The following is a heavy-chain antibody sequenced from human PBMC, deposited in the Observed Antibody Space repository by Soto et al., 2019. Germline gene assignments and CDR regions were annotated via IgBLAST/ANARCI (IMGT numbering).Heavy chain of an antibody. Sequence: QVTLKESGPVLVKPTEPLTLTSTISGFSLPTGRMGVSWIRQPPGKALEWLAHLFSDAVRSYRTSLQSRLNVNEGASGAQVVLTMTNMDPVDTGTYFCVRLNADSGAHYYAMDVWGQGAAVTVSS. CDR2: LFSDAVR. D-gene: IGHD2-8*01. CDR1: GFSLPTGRMG. J-gene: IGHJ6*02. V-gene: IGHV2-26*03. CDR3: VRLNADSGAHYYAMDV.